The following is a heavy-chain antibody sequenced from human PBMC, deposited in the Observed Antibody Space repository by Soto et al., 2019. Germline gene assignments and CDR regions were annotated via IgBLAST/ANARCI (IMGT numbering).Heavy chain of an antibody. J-gene: IGHJ5*02. V-gene: IGHV1-58*01. D-gene: IGHD6-13*01. Sequence: SVKVSCKASGFTFTSSAVQWVRQARGQRLEWIGWIVVGSGNTDYAQKFQERVTITRDMSTSTAYMELSSLRSEDTAVYYCAPLIGATAAVLFVPWGQGTLVTVSS. CDR2: IVVGSGNT. CDR1: GFTFTSSA. CDR3: APLIGATAAVLFVP.